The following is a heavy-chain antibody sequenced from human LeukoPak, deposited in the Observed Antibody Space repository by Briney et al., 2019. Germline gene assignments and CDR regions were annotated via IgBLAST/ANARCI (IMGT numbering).Heavy chain of an antibody. CDR3: ARHDGFIPF. CDR1: GFTFDNFA. J-gene: IGHJ4*02. D-gene: IGHD3-16*02. CDR2: ISDSGRSA. Sequence: GGSLRLSCAASGFTFDNFAMSWVRQAPGKGLEWVSGISDSGRSAYYTDSVKGRFTISRDNSKNTVNLQMNNLRVEDTAVYFCARHDGFIPFWGQGRLVTVSS. V-gene: IGHV3-23*01.